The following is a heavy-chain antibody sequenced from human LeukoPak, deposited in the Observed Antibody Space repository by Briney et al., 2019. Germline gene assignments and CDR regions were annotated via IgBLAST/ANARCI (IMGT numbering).Heavy chain of an antibody. CDR3: ARGVGYSSSWYVGRNWFDP. D-gene: IGHD6-13*01. CDR2: IYTSGST. CDR1: GGSISSYY. Sequence: SETLSLTCTVSGGSISSYYWSWIRQPAGKGLEWIGRIYTSGSTNYNPSLKSRVTMSVDTSKNQFSLKLSSVTAADTAVYYCARGVGYSSSWYVGRNWFDPWGQGTLVTVSS. V-gene: IGHV4-4*07. J-gene: IGHJ5*02.